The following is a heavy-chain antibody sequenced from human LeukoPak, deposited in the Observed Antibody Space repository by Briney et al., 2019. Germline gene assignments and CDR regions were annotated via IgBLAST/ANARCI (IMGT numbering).Heavy chain of an antibody. CDR3: ARGKDDYGDSR. CDR2: INHSGST. D-gene: IGHD4-17*01. Sequence: PSETLSLTCAVYGGSFSGYYWSWIRQPPGKGLEWIEEINHSGSTNYNPSLKSRVTISVDTSKNQFSLKLSSVTAADTAVYYCARGKDDYGDSRWGQGTLVTVSS. J-gene: IGHJ4*02. CDR1: GGSFSGYY. V-gene: IGHV4-34*01.